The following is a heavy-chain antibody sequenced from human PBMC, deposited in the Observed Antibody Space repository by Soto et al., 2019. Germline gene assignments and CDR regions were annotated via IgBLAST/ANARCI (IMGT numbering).Heavy chain of an antibody. CDR3: ARGRMVRGVNYYYYYGMDV. CDR1: GYTFTSYG. CDR2: MNPNSGNT. D-gene: IGHD3-10*01. V-gene: IGHV1-8*01. Sequence: ASVKVSCKASGYTFTSYGINWVRQATGQGLEWMGWMNPNSGNTGYAQKFQGRVTMTRNTSISTAYMELSSLRSEDTAVYYCARGRMVRGVNYYYYYGMDVWGQGTTVTVSS. J-gene: IGHJ6*02.